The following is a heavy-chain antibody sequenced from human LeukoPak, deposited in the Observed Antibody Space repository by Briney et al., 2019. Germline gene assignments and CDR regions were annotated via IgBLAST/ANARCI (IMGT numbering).Heavy chain of an antibody. Sequence: GGSLRLSCAASGFTFSDYYMSWIRQAPGRGLEWISYTSSSGITIYYADSVKGRFTMSRDNAKNSLYLQMNSLRAEDTAVYYCARDRYAMDVWGQGTTVTVSS. CDR2: TSSSGITI. CDR1: GFTFSDYY. J-gene: IGHJ6*02. CDR3: ARDRYAMDV. V-gene: IGHV3-11*01.